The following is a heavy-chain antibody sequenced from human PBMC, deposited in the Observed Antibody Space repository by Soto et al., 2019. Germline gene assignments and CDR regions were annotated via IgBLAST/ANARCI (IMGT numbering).Heavy chain of an antibody. D-gene: IGHD6-13*01. CDR2: ISAYNGNT. Sequence: GASVKVSCKASGYTFTSYGISWVRQAPGQGLEWMGWISAYNGNTNYAQKLQGRVTMTTDTSTSTAYMELRSLRSDDTAVYYCARDSGSSSWYGDFDYWGQGTLVTVSS. V-gene: IGHV1-18*01. J-gene: IGHJ4*02. CDR1: GYTFTSYG. CDR3: ARDSGSSSWYGDFDY.